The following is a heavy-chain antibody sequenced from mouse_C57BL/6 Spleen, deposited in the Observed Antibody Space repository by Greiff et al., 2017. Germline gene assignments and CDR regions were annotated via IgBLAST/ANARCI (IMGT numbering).Heavy chain of an antibody. CDR1: GYTFTSYW. D-gene: IGHD2-4*01. Sequence: QVQLQQPGAELVRPGSSVKLSCKASGYTFTSYWMHWVKQRPIQGLEWIGNIDPSDSETHYNQKFKDKATLTVDKSSSTAYMQLSSLTSEDSAVYYCARRGLYDYAWFAYWGQGTLVTVSA. CDR2: IDPSDSET. V-gene: IGHV1-52*01. CDR3: ARRGLYDYAWFAY. J-gene: IGHJ3*01.